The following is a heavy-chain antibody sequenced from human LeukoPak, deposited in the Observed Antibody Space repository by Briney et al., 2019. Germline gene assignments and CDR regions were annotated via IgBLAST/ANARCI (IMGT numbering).Heavy chain of an antibody. CDR3: ARVITPPSSYVWYYYYYYYMDV. D-gene: IGHD3-16*01. CDR1: GYTLTSYD. J-gene: IGHJ6*03. Sequence: ASVKVSCKASGYTLTSYDINWVRQATGQGLEWMGWMNPNSGNTGYAQKFQGRVTMTRNTSISTAYMELSSLRSEDTAVYYCARVITPPSSYVWYYYYYYYMDVWGKGTTVTISS. CDR2: MNPNSGNT. V-gene: IGHV1-8*01.